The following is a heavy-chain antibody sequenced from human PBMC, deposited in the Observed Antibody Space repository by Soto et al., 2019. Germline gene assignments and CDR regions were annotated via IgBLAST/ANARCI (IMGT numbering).Heavy chain of an antibody. CDR3: AREESLGYYGMDV. CDR2: VTYSGST. CDR1: GGSISHYY. V-gene: IGHV4-59*12. J-gene: IGHJ6*02. Sequence: SETLSLTCSVSGGSISHYYWSWIRQPPGKGLEWIGYVTYSGSTNYNPSLKSRLTISVDTSKNQFSLKLRSVTAADTAVYYCAREESLGYYGMDVWGQGTTVTVSS.